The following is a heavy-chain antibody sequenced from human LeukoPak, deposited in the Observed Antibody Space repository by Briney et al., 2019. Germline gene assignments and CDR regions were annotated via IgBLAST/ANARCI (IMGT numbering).Heavy chain of an antibody. Sequence: GGSLRLSCAASGFTFSGYWMHWVRQAPGKGLVWLSRINGDGYSISYADSVKGRFSISRDNTKNILYLELKSLRVEDTAVYYCARYWSSPTYYFDYWGQGALVTVSS. V-gene: IGHV3-74*01. CDR1: GFTFSGYW. CDR2: INGDGYSI. CDR3: ARYWSSPTYYFDY. D-gene: IGHD6-6*01. J-gene: IGHJ4*02.